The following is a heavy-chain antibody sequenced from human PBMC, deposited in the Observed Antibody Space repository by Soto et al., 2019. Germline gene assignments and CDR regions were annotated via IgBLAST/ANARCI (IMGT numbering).Heavy chain of an antibody. CDR3: ARGYDFWSGYYHWFDP. D-gene: IGHD3-3*01. CDR1: GGSISSYY. Sequence: SETLSLTCTVSGGSISSYYWSWIRQPPWKGLEWIGYIYYSGSTNYNPSLKSRVTISVDTSKNQFSLKLSSVTAADTAVYYCARGYDFWSGYYHWFDPWGQGTLVTVSS. CDR2: IYYSGST. V-gene: IGHV4-59*01. J-gene: IGHJ5*02.